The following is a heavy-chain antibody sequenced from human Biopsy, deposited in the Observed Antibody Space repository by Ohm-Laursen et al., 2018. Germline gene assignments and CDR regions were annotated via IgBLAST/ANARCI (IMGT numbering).Heavy chain of an antibody. CDR1: GASVSTDY. D-gene: IGHD6-19*01. Sequence: TLSLTCSVSGASVSTDYGSWIRLPAGKGLGWIGRTYISGRTDYNPSLKSRVIVSVDMSMNQISLRLTPVTAADTDVYYCAGGRRTSGWPYFDNWGQGALVIVSP. CDR3: AGGRRTSGWPYFDN. J-gene: IGHJ4*02. CDR2: TYISGRT. V-gene: IGHV4-4*07.